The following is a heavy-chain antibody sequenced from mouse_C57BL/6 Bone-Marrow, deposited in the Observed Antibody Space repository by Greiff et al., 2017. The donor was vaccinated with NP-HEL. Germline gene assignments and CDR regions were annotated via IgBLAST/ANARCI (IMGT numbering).Heavy chain of an antibody. V-gene: IGHV5-17*01. CDR3: ARRYRGLYYYAMDY. D-gene: IGHD2-12*01. CDR1: GFTFSDYG. Sequence: EVQLQQSGGGLVKPGGSLKLSCAASGFTFSDYGMHWVRQAPEKGLEWVAYISSGSSTIYYADKVKGRFTISRDNAKNTLFLQMTSLRSEDTAMYYCARRYRGLYYYAMDYWGQGTSVTVSS. J-gene: IGHJ4*01. CDR2: ISSGSSTI.